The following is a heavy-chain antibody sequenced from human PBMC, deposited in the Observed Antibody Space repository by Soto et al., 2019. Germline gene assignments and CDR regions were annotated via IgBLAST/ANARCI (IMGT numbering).Heavy chain of an antibody. D-gene: IGHD2-15*01. Sequence: SETLSLTCAVYGGSFSGYYWSWIRQPPGKGLEWIGEINHSGSTNYNPSLKSRVTISVDTAKNQFSLKLSSVTAADTAVYYCARGSKGGLGRPLDYWGQGTLVTVSS. CDR1: GGSFSGYY. CDR3: ARGSKGGLGRPLDY. J-gene: IGHJ4*02. V-gene: IGHV4-34*01. CDR2: INHSGST.